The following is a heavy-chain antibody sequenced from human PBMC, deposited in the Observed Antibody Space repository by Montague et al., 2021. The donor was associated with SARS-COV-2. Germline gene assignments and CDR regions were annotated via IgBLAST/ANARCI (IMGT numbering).Heavy chain of an antibody. D-gene: IGHD6-13*01. J-gene: IGHJ5*02. CDR1: GFSLSTSGMC. CDR2: IDWDDDK. CDR3: ARILVAAAGSPFDP. Sequence: PALVKPTQTLTLTCTFSGFSLSTSGMCVSWIRQPPGKALEWLARIDWDDDKYYSTSLKTRLTISKDTSKNQVVLMMTNMDPVDTATYYCARILVAAAGSPFDPWGQGTLVTVSS. V-gene: IGHV2-70*11.